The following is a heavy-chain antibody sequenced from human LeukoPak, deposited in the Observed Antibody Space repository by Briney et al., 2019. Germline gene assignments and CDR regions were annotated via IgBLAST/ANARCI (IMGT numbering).Heavy chain of an antibody. CDR1: GDSISSSNCY. CDR2: IYFSGGT. J-gene: IGHJ6*03. V-gene: IGHV4-39*07. D-gene: IGHD3-10*01. CDR3: ARAWGPGWFGDYYYYYMDV. Sequence: PSETLSLTCTVSGDSISSSNCYWGWIRQPPGKGLEWIGSIYFSGGTYYNASLKSRVTISVDTSKNQFSLKLSSVTAADTAVYYCARAWGPGWFGDYYYYYMDVWGKGTTVTISS.